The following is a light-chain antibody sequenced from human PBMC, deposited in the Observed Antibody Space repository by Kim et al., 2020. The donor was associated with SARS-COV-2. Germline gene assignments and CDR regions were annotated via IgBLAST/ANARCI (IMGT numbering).Light chain of an antibody. CDR2: GKN. V-gene: IGLV3-19*01. CDR1: SLRSYY. Sequence: VALGQTVRSTCQGDSLRSYYATWYHQKPGQAPILVIYGKNNRPSGIPDRFSGSSSGNTASLTITGTQAGDEADYYCNSRDSNNNVLFGGGTRLTVL. CDR3: NSRDSNNNVL. J-gene: IGLJ2*01.